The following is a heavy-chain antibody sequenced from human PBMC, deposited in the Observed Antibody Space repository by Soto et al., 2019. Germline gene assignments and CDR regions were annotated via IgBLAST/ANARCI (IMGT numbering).Heavy chain of an antibody. Sequence: PGGSLRLSCAASGFTVSSNYMSWVRQAPGEGLEWVSAISGSGGSTYYADSVKGRFTISRDNSKNTLYLQMNSLRAEDTAVYYCAKDLVVPAAIDGYWGQGTLVTVSS. CDR3: AKDLVVPAAIDGY. V-gene: IGHV3-23*01. CDR1: GFTVSSNY. J-gene: IGHJ4*02. CDR2: ISGSGGST. D-gene: IGHD2-2*01.